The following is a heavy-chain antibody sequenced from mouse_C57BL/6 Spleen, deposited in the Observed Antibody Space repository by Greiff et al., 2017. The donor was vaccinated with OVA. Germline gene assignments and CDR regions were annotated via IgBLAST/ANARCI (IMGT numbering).Heavy chain of an antibody. J-gene: IGHJ4*01. Sequence: QVQLQQSGAELAKPGASVKLSCKASGYTFTSYWMHWVKQRPGQGLEWIGYINPSSGYTKYNQKFKDQATLTADKSSSTAYMQLSSLTYEDSAVYYCASGYSNYDAMDYWGQGTSVTVSS. V-gene: IGHV1-7*01. D-gene: IGHD2-5*01. CDR3: ASGYSNYDAMDY. CDR1: GYTFTSYW. CDR2: INPSSGYT.